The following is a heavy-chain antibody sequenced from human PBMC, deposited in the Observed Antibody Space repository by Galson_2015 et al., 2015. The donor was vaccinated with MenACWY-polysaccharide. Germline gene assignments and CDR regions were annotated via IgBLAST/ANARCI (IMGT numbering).Heavy chain of an antibody. CDR2: IIPIAQMT. CDR3: ARADCSGTTCYFGD. Sequence: SVKVSCKASGGSFSDHGFGWVRQAPGQGLEWVARIIPIAQMTHYAQRFQGRVTITADTSTRTVYLELTSLKFEDSAVYFCARADCSGTTCYFGDWGQGTLVTVSS. J-gene: IGHJ4*02. V-gene: IGHV1-69*04. CDR1: GGSFSDHG. D-gene: IGHD2-15*01.